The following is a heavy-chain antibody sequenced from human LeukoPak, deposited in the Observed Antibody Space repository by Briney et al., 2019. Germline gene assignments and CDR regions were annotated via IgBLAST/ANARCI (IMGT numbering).Heavy chain of an antibody. D-gene: IGHD4-11*01. V-gene: IGHV4-59*01. CDR2: IYYSGST. CDR1: GGSISSYY. J-gene: IGHJ4*02. CDR3: ASTADDYSNY. Sequence: SETLSLTCTVSGGSISSYYWSWIRQPPGKGLEWIGYIYYSGSTNYNPSPKSRFTISVDTSKNQFSLKLSSVTAADTAVYYCASTADDYSNYWGQGTLVTVSS.